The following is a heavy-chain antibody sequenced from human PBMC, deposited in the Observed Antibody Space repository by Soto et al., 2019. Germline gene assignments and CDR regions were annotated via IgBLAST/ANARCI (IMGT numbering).Heavy chain of an antibody. D-gene: IGHD5-18*01. CDR2: ISYDGSNR. J-gene: IGHJ6*02. V-gene: IGHV3-30*18. Sequence: QVHLVESGGGVVQPGGSLRLSCAASGDSGFSFSSYGIHWVRQAPGKGLAWVSVISYDGSNRHFADSVKGRFAVSRDDAMNTVYLQMNALRPEDTAVYYCAKDRMVRSYYYGMDVWGQGTTVTVSS. CDR3: AKDRMVRSYYYGMDV. CDR1: GDSGFSFSSYG.